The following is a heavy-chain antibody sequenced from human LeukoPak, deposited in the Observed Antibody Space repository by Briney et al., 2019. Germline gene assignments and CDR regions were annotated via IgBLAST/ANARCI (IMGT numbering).Heavy chain of an antibody. J-gene: IGHJ4*02. CDR1: GYTFTGYY. V-gene: IGHV1-2*02. D-gene: IGHD2-2*01. CDR3: ARSIVVVPADFDY. CDR2: INPNSGGT. Sequence: GASVKVSCKASGYTFTGYYMHWVRQAPGQGLGWMGWINPNSGGTNYAQKFQGRVTMTRATSISTAYMELSRLRSDDTAVYYCARSIVVVPADFDYWGQGTLVTVSS.